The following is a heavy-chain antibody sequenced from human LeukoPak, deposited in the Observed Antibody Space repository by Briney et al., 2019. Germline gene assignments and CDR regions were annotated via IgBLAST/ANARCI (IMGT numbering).Heavy chain of an antibody. CDR2: ISETSRKT. D-gene: IGHD5-24*01. Sequence: GGSLRLSCAASGFTFNIYAMSWVRQAPGKGLEWVSAISETSRKTYYADSVKGRFTISRGNSKNTLYLQMNGLRDEDTAVYYCVQEARRDGYKLAPVAEHWGQGTLVTVSS. CDR3: VQEARRDGYKLAPVAEH. J-gene: IGHJ1*01. CDR1: GFTFNIYA. V-gene: IGHV3-23*01.